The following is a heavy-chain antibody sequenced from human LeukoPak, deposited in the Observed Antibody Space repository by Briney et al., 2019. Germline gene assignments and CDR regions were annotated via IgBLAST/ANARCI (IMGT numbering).Heavy chain of an antibody. V-gene: IGHV3-21*01. CDR1: GFTFSSYS. CDR2: ISSSSSYI. D-gene: IGHD3-3*01. Sequence: GGSLRLSCAASGFTFSSYSMNWVRQAPGKGLEWVSSISSSSSYIYYGDSVKGRFTISRDNAKNSLYLQMNSLRAEDTAVYYCAKDWIFGVVIQDAFDIWGQGTMVTVSS. CDR3: AKDWIFGVVIQDAFDI. J-gene: IGHJ3*02.